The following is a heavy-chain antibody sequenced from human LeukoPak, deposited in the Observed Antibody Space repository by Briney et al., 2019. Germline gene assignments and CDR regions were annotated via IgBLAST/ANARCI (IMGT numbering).Heavy chain of an antibody. V-gene: IGHV4-34*01. CDR1: GGSFSGYY. CDR3: ARATGYYDSSGYPPGTFDY. J-gene: IGHJ4*02. CDR2: INHSGST. D-gene: IGHD3-22*01. Sequence: PSETLSLTRAVYGGSFSGYYWSWIRQPPGKGPEWIGEINHSGSTNYNPSLKSRVPISVDTSKNQSSLKLSSVTAADTAVYYCARATGYYDSSGYPPGTFDYWGQGTLVTVSS.